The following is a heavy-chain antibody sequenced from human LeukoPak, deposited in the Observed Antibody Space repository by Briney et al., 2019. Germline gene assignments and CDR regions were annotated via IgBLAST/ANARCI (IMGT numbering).Heavy chain of an antibody. CDR3: AKLRWEITHYWYFDL. J-gene: IGHJ2*01. V-gene: IGHV3-23*01. Sequence: GGSLRLSCAASGFTFNNYPMRWVRQAPGKGLEWVSAISPSGGSTYFSDPVRARFTIPRDNSKNTVYVQMNSLRAEDTAVYYCAKLRWEITHYWYFDLWGRGTLVTVSS. D-gene: IGHD4-23*01. CDR1: GFTFNNYP. CDR2: ISPSGGST.